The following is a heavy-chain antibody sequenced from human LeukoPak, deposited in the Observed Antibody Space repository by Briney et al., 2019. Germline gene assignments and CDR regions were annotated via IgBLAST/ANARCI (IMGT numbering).Heavy chain of an antibody. J-gene: IGHJ4*02. CDR1: GGSISSSSYY. CDR3: ARGIGYSSSWTKYYFDY. D-gene: IGHD6-13*01. V-gene: IGHV4-61*05. CDR2: IYYSGST. Sequence: SETLSLTCTVSGGSISSSSYYWGWIRQPPGKGLEWIGYIYYSGSTNYNPSLKSRVTISVDTSKNQFSLKLSSVTAADTAVYYCARGIGYSSSWTKYYFDYWGQGTLVTVSS.